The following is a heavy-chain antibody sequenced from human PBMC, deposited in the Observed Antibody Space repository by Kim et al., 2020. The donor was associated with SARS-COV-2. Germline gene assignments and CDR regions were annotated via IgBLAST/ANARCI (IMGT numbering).Heavy chain of an antibody. CDR3: AKDICSSTSCYGYYYYYGMDV. CDR2: ISGSGGST. D-gene: IGHD2-2*01. V-gene: IGHV3-23*01. Sequence: GGSLRLSCAASGFTFSSSAMSWVRQAPGKVLEWVSAISGSGGSTYYADSVKGRFTISRDNSKNTLYLQMNSLRAEDTAVYYCAKDICSSTSCYGYYYYYGMDVWGQGTTVTVSS. CDR1: GFTFSSSA. J-gene: IGHJ6*02.